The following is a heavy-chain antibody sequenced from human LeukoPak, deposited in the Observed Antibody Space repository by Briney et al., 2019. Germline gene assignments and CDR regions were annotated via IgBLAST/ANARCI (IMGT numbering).Heavy chain of an antibody. Sequence: PSETLSLTCTVSGGSISSSSYYWGWIRQPPGKGLEWIGSIYYSGSTYYNPSLKSRVTISVDTSKNQFSLKLSSVTAADTAVYYCARQAIVVVPAAVFVAWFDPWGQGTLVTVSS. V-gene: IGHV4-39*01. CDR3: ARQAIVVVPAAVFVAWFDP. CDR1: GGSISSSSYY. J-gene: IGHJ5*02. D-gene: IGHD2-2*01. CDR2: IYYSGST.